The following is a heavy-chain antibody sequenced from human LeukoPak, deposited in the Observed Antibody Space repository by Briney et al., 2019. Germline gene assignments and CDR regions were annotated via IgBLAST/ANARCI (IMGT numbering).Heavy chain of an antibody. D-gene: IGHD6-6*01. CDR3: ARTLYSTSSLFDY. J-gene: IGHJ4*02. Sequence: PSETLSLTCTVSGGSISTYYWNWIRQPPGKGLEWLGHIYYSGNTDYNPSLKSRDTISVDTSKNQFSLNLSSVAAADTAVYYCARTLYSTSSLFDYWGQGTLVTVSS. CDR2: IYYSGNT. CDR1: GGSISTYY. V-gene: IGHV4-59*08.